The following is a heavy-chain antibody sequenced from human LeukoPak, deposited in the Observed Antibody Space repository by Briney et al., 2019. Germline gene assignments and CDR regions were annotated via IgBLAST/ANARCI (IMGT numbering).Heavy chain of an antibody. V-gene: IGHV4-59*11. D-gene: IGHD4-17*01. CDR3: ARDLVTVTKGFDV. CDR1: ADSFSSHY. CDR2: ITYIGST. J-gene: IGHJ3*01. Sequence: SQTLSLTCAVSADSFSSHYWTWIRQPPGKGLAWIGYITYIGSTNYNPSLTSRVTISIDTSRNQFSLKLSSVTAADTAVYYCARDLVTVTKGFDVWGQGTMVSVSS.